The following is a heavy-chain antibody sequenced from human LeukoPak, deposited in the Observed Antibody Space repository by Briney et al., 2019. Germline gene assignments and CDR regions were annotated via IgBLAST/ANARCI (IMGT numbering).Heavy chain of an antibody. Sequence: GGSLRLSCTASGFTLSSYAMSWVRQAPGEGLEWVSTISGSADNTNCAEAVKGRFTISRDNSKNTMYLQMNSLRAEDTAVYYCAKQGFGCWGQGTLVTVSS. CDR3: AKQGFGC. CDR2: ISGSADNT. CDR1: GFTLSSYA. V-gene: IGHV3-23*01. J-gene: IGHJ4*02.